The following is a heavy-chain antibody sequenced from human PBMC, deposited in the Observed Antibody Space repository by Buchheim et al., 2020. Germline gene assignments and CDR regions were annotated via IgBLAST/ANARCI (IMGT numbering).Heavy chain of an antibody. J-gene: IGHJ5*02. CDR1: GSSISSSSYY. Sequence: QLQLQESGPGLVKPSETLSLTCTVSGSSISSSSYYWGWIRQPPGKGLEWIGSIYYSGSTYYNPSLKSRVTISVDTPKNQFSLKLGSVTAADTAVYYCARQSSSWYGEYEGDLRIPNWFDPWGQGTL. CDR2: IYYSGST. V-gene: IGHV4-39*01. D-gene: IGHD6-13*01. CDR3: ARQSSSWYGEYEGDLRIPNWFDP.